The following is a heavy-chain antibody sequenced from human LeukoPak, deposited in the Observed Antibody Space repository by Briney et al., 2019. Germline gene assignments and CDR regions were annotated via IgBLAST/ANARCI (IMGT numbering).Heavy chain of an antibody. CDR3: ATYCSGGSCYEN. CDR1: GYSFPNYW. J-gene: IGHJ4*02. Sequence: GGSLKISCEGSGYSFPNYWIAWVRQMPGKGLEWMGIIYPGDSDTRYSPSFQGQVTISADKSISTAYLHWSSLRTSDTAIYYCATYCSGGSCYENWGQGTLVTVSS. CDR2: IYPGDSDT. V-gene: IGHV5-51*01. D-gene: IGHD2-15*01.